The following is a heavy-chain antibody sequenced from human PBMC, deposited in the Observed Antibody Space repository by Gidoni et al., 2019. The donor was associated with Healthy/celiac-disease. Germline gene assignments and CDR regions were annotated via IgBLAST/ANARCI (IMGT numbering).Heavy chain of an antibody. V-gene: IGHV1-69*01. CDR2: IIPIFGTA. D-gene: IGHD3-3*01. CDR1: GGTFSGYA. J-gene: IGHJ6*02. CDR3: ARVRRYDFWSGYPPTEGWSVVDV. Sequence: QVQPVQSGAAVKKPGSSVKVSCKDSGGTFSGYAISWVLQAPGQGLEWMGGIIPIFGTANYAQKFQGRVTITADESTSTAYMELSSLRSEDTAVYYCARVRRYDFWSGYPPTEGWSVVDVWGQGTTVTVSS.